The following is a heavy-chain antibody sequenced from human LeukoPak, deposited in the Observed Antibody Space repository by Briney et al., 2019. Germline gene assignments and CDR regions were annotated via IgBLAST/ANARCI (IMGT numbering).Heavy chain of an antibody. CDR3: ARHTPVALRSGYYYNMDV. Sequence: SETLSLTCSVSGGSISDYYWSWIRQPPGKGLEWIGYIYYSGSTDYKPSLNSRVSMSVDTSKNQYSLRLSSLTAADTAVYYCARHTPVALRSGYYYNMDVWGQGTSVTVSS. CDR2: IYYSGST. V-gene: IGHV4-59*08. D-gene: IGHD2-15*01. J-gene: IGHJ6*02. CDR1: GGSISDYY.